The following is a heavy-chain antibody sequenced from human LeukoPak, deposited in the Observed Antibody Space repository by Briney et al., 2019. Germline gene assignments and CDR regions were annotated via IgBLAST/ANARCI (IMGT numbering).Heavy chain of an antibody. J-gene: IGHJ4*02. V-gene: IGHV4-38-2*01. CDR3: ARHVYGRHQLQAYHFDY. CDR2: MYNSGST. CDR1: GYSISSGHY. Sequence: SETLYLTCDVSGYSISSGHYWGWIRQSPGKVLEWIASMYNSGSTYFKSSLKSRVTISLDTPKNQFSLTLNSVTAADTAVYYCARHVYGRHQLQAYHFDYWGQGILVTVSS. D-gene: IGHD2-2*01.